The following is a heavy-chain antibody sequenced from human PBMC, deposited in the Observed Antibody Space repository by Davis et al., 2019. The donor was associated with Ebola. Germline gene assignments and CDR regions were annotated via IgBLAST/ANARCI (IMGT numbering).Heavy chain of an antibody. CDR3: ARSRWFGIKYSWFDP. D-gene: IGHD3-10*01. CDR1: GFTFSSYS. V-gene: IGHV3-21*01. CDR2: ISSSSSYI. Sequence: GESLKISCAGSGFTFSSYSMNWVRQAPGKGLEWVSSISSSSSYIYYADSVKGRFTISRDNAKNSLYLQMNSLRAEDTAVYYCARSRWFGIKYSWFDPWGQGTLVTVSS. J-gene: IGHJ5*02.